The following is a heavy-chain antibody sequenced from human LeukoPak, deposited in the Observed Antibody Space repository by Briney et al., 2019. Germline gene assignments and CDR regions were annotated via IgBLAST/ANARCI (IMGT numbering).Heavy chain of an antibody. J-gene: IGHJ4*02. CDR2: ISYDGSNK. V-gene: IGHV3-30*18. CDR3: AKPLPYYDILTGYDY. D-gene: IGHD3-9*01. Sequence: GRSLRLSCAASGFTFSSYGMHWVRQAPGKGLEWVAVISYDGSNKYYADSVKGRFTISGDNSKNTLYLQMNSLRAEDTAVYYCAKPLPYYDILTGYDYWGQGTLVTVSS. CDR1: GFTFSSYG.